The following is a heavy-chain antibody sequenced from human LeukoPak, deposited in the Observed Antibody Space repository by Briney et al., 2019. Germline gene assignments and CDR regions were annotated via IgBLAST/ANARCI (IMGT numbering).Heavy chain of an antibody. V-gene: IGHV4-39*01. J-gene: IGHJ2*01. D-gene: IGHD4-17*01. CDR1: GGSISSSSYY. Sequence: SETLSLTCTVSGGSISSSSYYWGWIRQPPGKGLEWIGSIYYSGSTYYNPSLKSRVTISVDTSKNQFPLKLSSVTAADTAVYYCARLTTPKLSAWYFDFWGRGTLVTVSS. CDR2: IYYSGST. CDR3: ARLTTPKLSAWYFDF.